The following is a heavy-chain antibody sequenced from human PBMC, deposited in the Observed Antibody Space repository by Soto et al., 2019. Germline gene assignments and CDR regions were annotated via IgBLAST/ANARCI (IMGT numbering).Heavy chain of an antibody. CDR1: GGTFSSYA. CDR3: ANPPLPYYYYYGMDV. CDR2: ISGSGGST. J-gene: IGHJ6*02. V-gene: IGHV3-23*04. Sequence: VQLVQSGAEVKKPGSSVKVSCKASGGTFSSYAISWVRQAPGKGLEWVSAISGSGGSTYYADSVKGRFTISRDNSKNTLYLQMNSLRAEDTAVYYCANPPLPYYYYYGMDVWGQGTTVTVSS.